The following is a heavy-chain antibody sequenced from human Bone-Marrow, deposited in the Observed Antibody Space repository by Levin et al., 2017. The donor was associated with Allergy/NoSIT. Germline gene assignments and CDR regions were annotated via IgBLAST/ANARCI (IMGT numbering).Heavy chain of an antibody. J-gene: IGHJ4*02. CDR3: AKDRGGYSPRGYFDY. D-gene: IGHD5-18*01. V-gene: IGHV3-23*01. CDR1: GFTFNSFA. Sequence: ASVKVSCAASGFTFNSFAMSWVRQAPEKGLEWVSAISATGYTTLYADSVKGRFTISRDRSTNTLSLEMNSLRAEDTAVYYCAKDRGGYSPRGYFDYWGQGALVIISS. CDR2: ISATGYTT.